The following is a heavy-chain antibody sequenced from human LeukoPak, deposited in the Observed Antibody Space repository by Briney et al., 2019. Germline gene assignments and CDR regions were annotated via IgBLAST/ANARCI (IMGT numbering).Heavy chain of an antibody. D-gene: IGHD3-10*01. CDR3: ARHRYYYGSGSESYFDY. CDR1: GFTFSSYA. J-gene: IGHJ4*02. V-gene: IGHV3-30-3*01. Sequence: GGSLRLSCAASGFTFSSYAMHWVRQAPGKGLEWVAVISYDGSNKYYADSVKGRFTISRDNSKNTLYLQMNSLRAEDTAVYYCARHRYYYGSGSESYFDYWGQGTLVTVSS. CDR2: ISYDGSNK.